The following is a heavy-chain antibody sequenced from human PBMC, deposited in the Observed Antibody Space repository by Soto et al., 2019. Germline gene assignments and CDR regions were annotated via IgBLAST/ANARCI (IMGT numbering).Heavy chain of an antibody. CDR2: LSGSGGTI. CDR3: ARETGLRSSGWSYYFDF. V-gene: IGHV3-48*02. Sequence: EVQLVESGGGLVQPGGSLRLSCAASGFTLSSYSMHWVRQAPGKGLEWVSYLSGSGGTIYYADSVKGRFTISRANANNSLSVQMNSLRDEDTAVYFCARETGLRSSGWSYYFDFWGQGTRVTVSS. J-gene: IGHJ4*02. CDR1: GFTLSSYS. D-gene: IGHD6-19*01.